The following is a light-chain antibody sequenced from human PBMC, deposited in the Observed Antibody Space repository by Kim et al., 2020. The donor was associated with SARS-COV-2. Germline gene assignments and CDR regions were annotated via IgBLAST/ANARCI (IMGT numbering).Light chain of an antibody. CDR1: NIGGKS. J-gene: IGLJ3*02. V-gene: IGLV3-21*04. CDR2: YDS. CDR3: QVWDSSSDHRV. Sequence: SYELTQPPSVSVAPGKTARITCGGNNIGGKSVHWYQQKPGRAPVLVIYYDSDRPSGIPERFSGSNSGNTATLTISRVEAGDEADYYSQVWDSSSDHRVFGGGTQLTDL.